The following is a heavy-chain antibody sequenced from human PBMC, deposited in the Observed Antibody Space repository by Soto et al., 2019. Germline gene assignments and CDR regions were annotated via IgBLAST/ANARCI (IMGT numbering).Heavy chain of an antibody. CDR3: ARDQGGRYIYYYYGMDV. J-gene: IGHJ6*02. CDR2: IWYDGSNK. CDR1: GFTFSSYG. V-gene: IGHV3-33*01. Sequence: GGSLRLSCAASGFTFSSYGMHWVRQAPGKGLEWVAVIWYDGSNKYYADSVKGRFTISRDNSKNTLYLQMNSLRAEDTAVYYCARDQGGRYIYYYYGMDVWGQGTMVTVSS. D-gene: IGHD1-20*01.